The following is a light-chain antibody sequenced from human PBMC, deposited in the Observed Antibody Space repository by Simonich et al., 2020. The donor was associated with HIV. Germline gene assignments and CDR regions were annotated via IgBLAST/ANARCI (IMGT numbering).Light chain of an antibody. CDR2: WAS. Sequence: DIVMTQSPDSLAVSLGERATINCKSSQSVLYSPNNKNSLAWYQQKPGQPPKLLIYWASTRESGVPDRFSGSGSGTDFTLTISSLQAEDVAVYYCQQYYSSPHTFGQGTRLEIK. V-gene: IGKV4-1*01. J-gene: IGKJ2*01. CDR3: QQYYSSPHT. CDR1: QSVLYSPNNKNS.